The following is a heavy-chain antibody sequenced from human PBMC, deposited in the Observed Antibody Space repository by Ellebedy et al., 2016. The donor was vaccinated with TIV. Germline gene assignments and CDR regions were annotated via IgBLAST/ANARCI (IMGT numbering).Heavy chain of an antibody. J-gene: IGHJ4*02. Sequence: GGSLRLXCAASGFTFSSYAMSWVRQAPGKGLEWVSAISGSGGSTYYADSVKGRFTISRDNSKNTLYLQMNSLRAEDTAVYYCAKATFAGSYRYFDYWGQGTLVTVSS. D-gene: IGHD1-26*01. CDR3: AKATFAGSYRYFDY. CDR2: ISGSGGST. V-gene: IGHV3-23*01. CDR1: GFTFSSYA.